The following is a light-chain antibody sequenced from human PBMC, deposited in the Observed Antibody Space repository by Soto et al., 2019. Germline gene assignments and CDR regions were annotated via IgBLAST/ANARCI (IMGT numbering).Light chain of an antibody. CDR1: STNIGAGYD. Sequence: QSVLTQPPSVSGAPGQRVTISCTGSSTNIGAGYDVHWYQQLPGTAPKLLIYGNTIRPSGVPDRFSGSKSGTSASLAITGVQAEYEADYYCQSYDKALSGVVFGGGTKLTVL. CDR3: QSYDKALSGVV. CDR2: GNT. V-gene: IGLV1-40*01. J-gene: IGLJ2*01.